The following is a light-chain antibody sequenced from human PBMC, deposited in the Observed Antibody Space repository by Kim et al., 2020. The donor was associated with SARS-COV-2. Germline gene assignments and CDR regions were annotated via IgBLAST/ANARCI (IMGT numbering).Light chain of an antibody. CDR1: SNNVGNLG. CDR2: RNN. CDR3: SAWDISLSAWV. J-gene: IGLJ3*02. V-gene: IGLV10-54*04. Sequence: QAGLTQPPSMSKDLRQTATLTCTGNSNNVGNLGAAWLQQHQGHPPKLLSYRNNNRPSGISERFSASRSGNTASLTITGLQPEDEADYYYSAWDISLSAWVFGGGTQLTVL.